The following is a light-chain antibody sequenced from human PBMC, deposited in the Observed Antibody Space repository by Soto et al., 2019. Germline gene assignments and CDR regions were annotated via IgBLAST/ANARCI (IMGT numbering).Light chain of an antibody. CDR1: SSNIGINF. Sequence: QSVLTQPPSASGTPGQRVTISCSGSSSNIGINFVFWYQHVPGTAPKLLIYRNNQRPSGVPDRFSASKSGTSASLAISGLRSEDEADYYCAAWDDSLSGSWVFGGGTKVTVL. CDR3: AAWDDSLSGSWV. CDR2: RNN. J-gene: IGLJ3*02. V-gene: IGLV1-47*01.